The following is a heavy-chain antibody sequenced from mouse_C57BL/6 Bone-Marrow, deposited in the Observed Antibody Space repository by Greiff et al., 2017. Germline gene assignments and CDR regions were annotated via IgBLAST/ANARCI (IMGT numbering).Heavy chain of an antibody. J-gene: IGHJ2*01. CDR2: ISSGGDYI. CDR1: GFTFSSYA. Sequence: EVKLMESGAGLVKPGGSLKLSCAASGFTFSSYAMSWVRQTPEKRLEWVAYISSGGDYIYYADTVKGRVTISRDNARNTLYLQMSSLKSEDKAMYYCTSYDYYFDYWGQGTTLTVSS. CDR3: TSYDYYFDY. D-gene: IGHD2-4*01. V-gene: IGHV5-9-1*02.